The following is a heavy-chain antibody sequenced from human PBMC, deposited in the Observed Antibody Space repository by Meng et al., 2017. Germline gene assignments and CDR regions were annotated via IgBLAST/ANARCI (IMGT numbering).Heavy chain of an antibody. D-gene: IGHD3-9*01. CDR3: ARDGLRYFDWSNSPFDY. J-gene: IGHJ4*02. Sequence: ASVKVSCKASGYTFTSYGISWVRQAPGQGLEWMGWISAYNGNTNYAQKLQGRVTMTTDTSTSTAYMELRSLRSDDTAVYYCARDGLRYFDWSNSPFDYWGQGKRVTVDS. CDR2: ISAYNGNT. CDR1: GYTFTSYG. V-gene: IGHV1-18*01.